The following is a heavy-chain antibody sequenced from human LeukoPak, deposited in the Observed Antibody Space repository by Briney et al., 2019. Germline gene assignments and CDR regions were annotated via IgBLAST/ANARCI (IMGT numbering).Heavy chain of an antibody. CDR2: ISSSSSYI. V-gene: IGHV3-21*04. J-gene: IGHJ4*02. CDR3: AKDPSKYYYDSSGYVSFDY. D-gene: IGHD3-22*01. Sequence: GGSLRLSCAASGFTFSSYSMNWVRQAPGKGLEWVSSISSSSSYIYYADSVKGRFTISRDNAKNSLYLQMNSLRAEDTAVYYCAKDPSKYYYDSSGYVSFDYWGQGTLVTVSS. CDR1: GFTFSSYS.